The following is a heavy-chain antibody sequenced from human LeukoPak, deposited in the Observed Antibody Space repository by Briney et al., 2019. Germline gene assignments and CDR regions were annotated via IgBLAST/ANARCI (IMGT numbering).Heavy chain of an antibody. Sequence: PGRSLRLSCTASGFTFGDYAMSWVRQAPGKGLEWVGFIRSKAYGGTTEYAASVKGRFTISRDDSKSIAYLQMNSLKTEDTAVYYCTRGYRVLRYFDWSYAFDIWGQGTMVAVSS. CDR3: TRGYRVLRYFDWSYAFDI. J-gene: IGHJ3*02. CDR2: IRSKAYGGTT. D-gene: IGHD3-9*01. V-gene: IGHV3-49*04. CDR1: GFTFGDYA.